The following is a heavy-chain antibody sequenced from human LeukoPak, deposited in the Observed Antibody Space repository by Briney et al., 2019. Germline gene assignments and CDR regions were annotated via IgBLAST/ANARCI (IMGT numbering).Heavy chain of an antibody. J-gene: IGHJ4*02. CDR2: ISGGGDIT. CDR1: GFNFANHA. D-gene: IGHD2-21*02. Sequence: GGSLRLSCAASGFNFANHAMSWVRQTPGKGLEWVSVISGGGDITYYADSVTGRFTISRDNSKDTLFLQMHSLRPGDTAVYYCVREDTPATANWGQGTLVTVSS. CDR3: VREDTPATAN. V-gene: IGHV3-23*01.